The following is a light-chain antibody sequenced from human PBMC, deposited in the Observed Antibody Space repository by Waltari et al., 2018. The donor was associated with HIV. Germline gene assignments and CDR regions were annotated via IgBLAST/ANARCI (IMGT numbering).Light chain of an antibody. CDR3: TSYISSSSPV. CDR2: EVS. Sequence: QSALTQPASLSGSPGPSITTSSDLHDYDYVSCYQRHPGKAPKVIIYEVSNRPSGLSNRFSGSKSGNTATLTISGLQPEDEAEYFCTSYISSSSPVFGRGTKVTVL. J-gene: IGLJ2*01. CDR1: DLHDYDY. V-gene: IGLV2-14*01.